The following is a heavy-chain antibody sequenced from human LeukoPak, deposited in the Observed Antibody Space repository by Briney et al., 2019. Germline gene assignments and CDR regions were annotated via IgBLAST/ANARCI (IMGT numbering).Heavy chain of an antibody. Sequence: GGSLRLSCAASGFTFSGYWMHWVRQAPGKGLVWVSRINSDGSSTSYADSVKGRFTISRDNAKNSLYLQMNSLRAEDTALYHCARGTSRYYYYGMDVWGQGITVTVSS. CDR2: INSDGSST. V-gene: IGHV3-74*01. CDR1: GFTFSGYW. J-gene: IGHJ6*02. D-gene: IGHD3-9*01. CDR3: ARGTSRYYYYGMDV.